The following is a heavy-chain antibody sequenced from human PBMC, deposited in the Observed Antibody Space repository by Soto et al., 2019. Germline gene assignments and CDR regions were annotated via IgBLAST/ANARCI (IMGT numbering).Heavy chain of an antibody. CDR2: IYPLNSDT. J-gene: IGHJ4*02. D-gene: IGHD3-22*01. V-gene: IGHV5-51*01. CDR3: ARRDNSGFPDY. Sequence: LKISCKTSGYRFSTYWIGWVRQMPGKGLEWMGIIYPLNSDTRYSPSFQGQVTLSADKSISTAYLQWSSLKASDTAMYYCARRDNSGFPDYWGQGTLVTVSS. CDR1: GYRFSTYW.